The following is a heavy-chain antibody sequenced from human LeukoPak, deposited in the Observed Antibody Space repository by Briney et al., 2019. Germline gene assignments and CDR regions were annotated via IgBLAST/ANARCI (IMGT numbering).Heavy chain of an antibody. Sequence: SETLSLTCAVYGGSLSDSYWSWIRQPPGKGLEWIGEINHSGGTNYSPSLKSRVTISIDTAKNHFSLKLSSVTAADTAVYHCARGPTSIFDYWGQGTLVTVSS. V-gene: IGHV4-34*01. CDR2: INHSGGT. J-gene: IGHJ4*02. D-gene: IGHD2/OR15-2a*01. CDR1: GGSLSDSY. CDR3: ARGPTSIFDY.